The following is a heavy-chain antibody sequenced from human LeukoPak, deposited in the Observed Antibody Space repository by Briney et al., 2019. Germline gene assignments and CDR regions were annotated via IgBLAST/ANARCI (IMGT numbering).Heavy chain of an antibody. V-gene: IGHV4-61*02. J-gene: IGHJ5*02. CDR2: IYTSGST. D-gene: IGHD3-3*01. Sequence: SETLSLTCTVSCGSISSGSYYWSWIRQPAGKGLEWIGRIYTSGSTNYNPSLKSRVTISVDTSKNQFSLKLSSVTAADTAVYECARDRRPTYDFWSGYDNWCDPWGQGTLVTVSS. CDR3: ARDRRPTYDFWSGYDNWCDP. CDR1: CGSISSGSYY.